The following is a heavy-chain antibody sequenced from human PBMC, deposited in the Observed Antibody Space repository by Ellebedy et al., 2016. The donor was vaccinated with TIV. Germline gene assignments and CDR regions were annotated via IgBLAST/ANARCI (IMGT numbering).Heavy chain of an antibody. CDR2: INPNSGGT. CDR1: GYTFTGYY. D-gene: IGHD6-19*01. V-gene: IGHV1-2*02. J-gene: IGHJ4*02. Sequence: AASVKVSCKASGYTFTGYYMHWVRQAPGQGLEWMGWINPNSGGTNYAQKFQGRVTMTRDTSISTAYMELSRLRSDDTAVYYCARGEDRYSSGWYDRAYWGQGTLVTVSS. CDR3: ARGEDRYSSGWYDRAY.